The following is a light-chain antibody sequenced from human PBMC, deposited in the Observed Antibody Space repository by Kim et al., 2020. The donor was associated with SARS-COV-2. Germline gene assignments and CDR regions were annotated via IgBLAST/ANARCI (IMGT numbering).Light chain of an antibody. CDR2: GNN. J-gene: IGLJ2*01. V-gene: IGLV1-40*01. Sequence: GQRVTISCTGSSSNIGTDYAVPWYQQVPGTAPKLLIYGNNNRPSGVPDRFSGSKSGTSASLAITGLQAEDEADYYCQSHDLSLWSVFGGGTQLTVL. CDR1: SSNIGTDYA. CDR3: QSHDLSLWSV.